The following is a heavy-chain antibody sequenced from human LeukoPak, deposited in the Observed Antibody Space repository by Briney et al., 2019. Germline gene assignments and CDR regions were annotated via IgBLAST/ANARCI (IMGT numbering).Heavy chain of an antibody. CDR2: ISAYNGNT. J-gene: IGHJ6*02. CDR1: GYTFTSYG. V-gene: IGHV1-18*01. Sequence: GASVKVSCKASGYTFTSYGISWVRQAPGQGLEWMGWISAYNGNTNYAQKLQGRVTMTTDTSTSTAYMELRSLRSDDTAVYYCARPGDDYVLGPYYGMDVWGQGTTVTVSS. CDR3: ARPGDDYVLGPYYGMDV. D-gene: IGHD3-16*01.